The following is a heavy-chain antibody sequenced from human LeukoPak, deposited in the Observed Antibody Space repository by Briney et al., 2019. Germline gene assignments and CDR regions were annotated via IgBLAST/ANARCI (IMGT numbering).Heavy chain of an antibody. J-gene: IGHJ6*03. CDR2: IRYDGSNK. V-gene: IGHV3-30*02. D-gene: IGHD3-10*01. CDR1: GFTFSSYG. Sequence: GGSLRLSCAASGFTFSSYGMHWVRQAAGKGLEWVAFIRYDGSNKYYADSVKGRFTISRDNSKNTLYLQMNSLRAEDTAVYYCAKDFNYGSGSGYYYYYMDVWGKGTTVTISS. CDR3: AKDFNYGSGSGYYYYYMDV.